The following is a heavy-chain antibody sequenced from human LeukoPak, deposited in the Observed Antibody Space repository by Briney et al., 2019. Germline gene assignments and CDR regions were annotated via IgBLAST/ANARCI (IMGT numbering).Heavy chain of an antibody. CDR1: GFTFSSYS. D-gene: IGHD1-26*01. CDR2: ISISSSYI. CDR3: ERTDSGSYYVHFDS. V-gene: IGHV3-21*01. Sequence: GGALRLSCAASGFTFSSYSMNWVREAPGEGLEWVSSISISSSYIYYADSVKGRFTISRDNAKSSLYLHMNSLRAEDTAVYYCERTDSGSYYVHFDSWGQGTLVTVSS. J-gene: IGHJ4*02.